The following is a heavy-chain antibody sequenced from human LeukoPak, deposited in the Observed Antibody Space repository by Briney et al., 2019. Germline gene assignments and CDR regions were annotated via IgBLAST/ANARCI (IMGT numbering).Heavy chain of an antibody. D-gene: IGHD1-26*01. CDR3: AKEASVGATHYYFDY. J-gene: IGHJ4*02. CDR2: ISWNSGSI. Sequence: PGGSLRLSCAASGFTFDDYAMHWVRQAPGKGLEWVSGISWNSGSIGYADSVKGRFTISRDNAKNSLYLQMNSLRAEDTALYYCAKEASVGATHYYFDYWGQGTLVTVSS. V-gene: IGHV3-9*01. CDR1: GFTFDDYA.